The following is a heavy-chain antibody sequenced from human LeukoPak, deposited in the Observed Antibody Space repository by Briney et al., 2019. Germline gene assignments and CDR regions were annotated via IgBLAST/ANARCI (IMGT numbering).Heavy chain of an antibody. D-gene: IGHD3-22*01. J-gene: IGHJ3*02. CDR2: ISWNSGSI. V-gene: IGHV3-9*01. Sequence: PGGSLRLSCAASGFTFDDYAMHWVRQAPGKGLEWVSGISWNSGSIGYADSVKGRFTISRDNAKNSLYLQMNSLRAEDTALYYCAKDIKPANYYYDSGHDAFDIWGQGTMVTVSS. CDR1: GFTFDDYA. CDR3: AKDIKPANYYYDSGHDAFDI.